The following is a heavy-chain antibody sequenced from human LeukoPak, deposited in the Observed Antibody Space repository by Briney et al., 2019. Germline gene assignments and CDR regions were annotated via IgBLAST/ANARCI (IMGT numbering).Heavy chain of an antibody. CDR1: GYSISSGYY. CDR3: VREHCSGGSCYSIYYYYYMDV. V-gene: IGHV4-38-2*02. CDR2: FFHSGNT. Sequence: SETLSLTCTVSGYSISSGYYWGWIRQPPGKGLEWSGSFFHSGNTYYNPSLKSRVTISVDTSKNQFSLKLSSVTAADTAVYYCVREHCSGGSCYSIYYYYYMDVWGKGTTVTVSS. J-gene: IGHJ6*03. D-gene: IGHD2-15*01.